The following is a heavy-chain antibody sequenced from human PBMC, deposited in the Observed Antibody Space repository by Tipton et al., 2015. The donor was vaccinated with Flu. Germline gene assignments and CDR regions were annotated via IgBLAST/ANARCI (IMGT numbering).Heavy chain of an antibody. D-gene: IGHD2-8*01. J-gene: IGHJ4*02. Sequence: TLSLTCTVSGGSVSSDSYYWNWIRQPPGKGLEWIGYIHYSGNTSYNPSLKSRVTMSVDTFKNQFSLKLNSVTAADTAVYHCATHLGYCPNGVCPFDFWGQGTLVTVSS. CDR2: IHYSGNT. CDR3: ATHLGYCPNGVCPFDF. CDR1: GGSVSSDSYY. V-gene: IGHV4-61*01.